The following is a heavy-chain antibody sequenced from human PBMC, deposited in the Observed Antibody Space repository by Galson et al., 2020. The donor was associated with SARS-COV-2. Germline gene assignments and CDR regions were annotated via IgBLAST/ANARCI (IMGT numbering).Heavy chain of an antibody. V-gene: IGHV4-61*02. CDR3: ARVEAVKVAMDV. J-gene: IGHJ6*02. CDR1: GGSISSSSYY. Sequence: SETLSLTCTVSGGSISSSSYYWGWIRQPAGKGLEWIGRIYTSGSTNYNPSLKSRVTMSVDTSKNQFSLKVSSVTAADTAVYYCARVEAVKVAMDVWGQGTTVTVSS. CDR2: IYTSGST.